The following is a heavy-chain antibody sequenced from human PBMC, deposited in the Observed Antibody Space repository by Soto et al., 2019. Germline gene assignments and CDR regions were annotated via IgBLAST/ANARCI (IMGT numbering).Heavy chain of an antibody. CDR1: GFTFGDYA. CDR3: TRVGYDILTGYYIFDY. CDR2: IRSKAYGGTT. J-gene: IGHJ4*02. V-gene: IGHV3-49*04. Sequence: GSLRLCSTASGFTFGDYAMGGVRQATGKGLEWVGFIRSKAYGGTTEYAASVKGRFTISRDDSKSIAYLQMNSLKTEDTAVYYCTRVGYDILTGYYIFDYWGQGTLVTVSS. D-gene: IGHD3-9*01.